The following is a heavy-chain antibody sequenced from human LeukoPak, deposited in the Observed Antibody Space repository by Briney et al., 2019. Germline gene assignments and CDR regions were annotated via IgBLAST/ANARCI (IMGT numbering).Heavy chain of an antibody. CDR1: GGSISSGDYY. CDR3: ARASHAHGMDV. V-gene: IGHV4-30-4*01. Sequence: SETLSLTCTVSGGSISSGDYYWSWIRQPPGKGLEWIGYIYYSGSTYYNPSLKSRVTISVDTSKNQFSLKLSSVTAADTAVYYCARASHAHGMDVWGQGTTVTVSS. J-gene: IGHJ6*02. CDR2: IYYSGST.